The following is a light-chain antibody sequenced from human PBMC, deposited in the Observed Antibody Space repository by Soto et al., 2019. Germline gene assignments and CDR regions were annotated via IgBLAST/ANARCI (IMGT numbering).Light chain of an antibody. Sequence: QSALTQPASVSASPGQSITISCAGASSDVGPYKLVAWYQQHPDKAPKLIIYEGTKRPSGVSSRFSGSQSGTTASLTISGLQAEDEADYYCCSYAVSDLIFGGGTQLTVL. CDR1: SSDVGPYKL. J-gene: IGLJ2*01. CDR2: EGT. CDR3: CSYAVSDLI. V-gene: IGLV2-23*01.